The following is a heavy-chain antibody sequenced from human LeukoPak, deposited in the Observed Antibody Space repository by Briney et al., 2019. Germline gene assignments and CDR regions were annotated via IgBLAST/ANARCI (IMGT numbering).Heavy chain of an antibody. CDR1: GYTFTGYY. CDR2: INPNSGGT. Sequence: ASVKVSCKASGYTFTGYYMHWVRQAPGQGLEWMGWINPNSGGTNYAQKFQGRVTMTRNTSISTAYMELSSLRSEDTAVYYCARGLLVRYFDWLTHYYYMDVWGKGTTVTISS. J-gene: IGHJ6*03. D-gene: IGHD3-9*01. CDR3: ARGLLVRYFDWLTHYYYMDV. V-gene: IGHV1-2*02.